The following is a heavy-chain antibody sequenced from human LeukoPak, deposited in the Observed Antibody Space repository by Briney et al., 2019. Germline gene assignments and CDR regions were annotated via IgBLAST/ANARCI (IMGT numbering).Heavy chain of an antibody. J-gene: IGHJ4*02. V-gene: IGHV1-8*03. CDR2: MNPNSGNT. Sequence: ASVKVSCKASGYTFTSYDINWVRQATGQGLEWMGWMNPNSGNTGYAQKFQGRVTITRNTSISTAYMELSSLRSEDTAVYYCAKDGSVITMIHPDYWGQGTLVTVSS. CDR1: GYTFTSYD. D-gene: IGHD3-22*01. CDR3: AKDGSVITMIHPDY.